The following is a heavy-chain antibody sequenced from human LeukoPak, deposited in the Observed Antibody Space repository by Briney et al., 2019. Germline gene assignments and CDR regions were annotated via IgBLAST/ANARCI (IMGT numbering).Heavy chain of an antibody. V-gene: IGHV1-2*02. CDR1: GYTFTSYD. J-gene: IGHJ6*02. CDR3: ARAMTMRYGSGSRHADYYYYGMDV. Sequence: ASVKVSCKASGYTFTSYDINWVRQATGQGLEWMGWINPNSGGTNYAQKFQGRVTMTRDTSISTAYMELSRLRSDDTAVYYCARAMTMRYGSGSRHADYYYYGMDVWGQGTTVTVSS. CDR2: INPNSGGT. D-gene: IGHD3-10*01.